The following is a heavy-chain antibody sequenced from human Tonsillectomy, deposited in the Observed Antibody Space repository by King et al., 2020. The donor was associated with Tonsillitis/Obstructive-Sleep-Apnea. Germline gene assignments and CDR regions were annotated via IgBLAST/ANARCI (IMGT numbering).Heavy chain of an antibody. D-gene: IGHD2-2*02. CDR3: AKDPSPQYCSSSSCYTS. CDR1: GFTFSNYA. J-gene: IGHJ5*02. CDR2: ISASGGAT. Sequence: VQLVESGGGLVQPGGSLRLSCAASGFTFSNYAMSWVRQAPGKGLEWVSVISASGGATYYADSVKGRFSISRDNSKNTLFLQMNSLGAEDTAVYYCAKDPSPQYCSSSSCYTSWGQGTLVTVSS. V-gene: IGHV3-23*04.